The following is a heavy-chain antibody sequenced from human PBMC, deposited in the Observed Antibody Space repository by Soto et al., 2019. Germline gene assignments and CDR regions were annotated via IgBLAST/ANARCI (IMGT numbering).Heavy chain of an antibody. CDR3: ARQLWDYYSSKFDY. V-gene: IGHV3-48*02. D-gene: IGHD3-10*01. CDR1: GFTFSSYS. J-gene: IGHJ4*02. CDR2: IDSTSSSI. Sequence: EVQLVESGGNLVHPGGSLRLSCAASGFTFSSYSMNWVRQAPGKGLEWVSYIDSTSSSIYYTDSVKGRFTIFRDNAKISLYLQLNSLRDEDPAVYYCARQLWDYYSSKFDYWGEGILVSVSS.